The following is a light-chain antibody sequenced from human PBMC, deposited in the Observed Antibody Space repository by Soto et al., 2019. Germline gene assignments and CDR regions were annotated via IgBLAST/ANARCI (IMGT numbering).Light chain of an antibody. Sequence: EIVLTQSPGTLSLFPGERATFSCRTSQSISATYLAWYQHKPGQAPRLLIYATSSRATGIPDRFSGSGSRTDFTLTISRLEPDDAAVYYCQQYASLPRTFGQGTKV. CDR3: QQYASLPRT. CDR1: QSISATY. CDR2: ATS. V-gene: IGKV3-20*01. J-gene: IGKJ1*01.